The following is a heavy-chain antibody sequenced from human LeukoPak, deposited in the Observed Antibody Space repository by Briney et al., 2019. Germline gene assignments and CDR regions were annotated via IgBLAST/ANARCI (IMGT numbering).Heavy chain of an antibody. V-gene: IGHV3-23*01. J-gene: IGHJ4*02. CDR2: ISGSGGST. CDR1: GFTFSSYA. CDR3: AGSILTGYPNFDY. Sequence: GGSLRLSCAASGFTFSSYAMSWVRQAPGKGLEWVSAISGSGGSTYYADSVKGRFTISRDNAKNSLYLQMNSLRAEDTAVYYCAGSILTGYPNFDYWGQGTLVTVSS. D-gene: IGHD3-9*01.